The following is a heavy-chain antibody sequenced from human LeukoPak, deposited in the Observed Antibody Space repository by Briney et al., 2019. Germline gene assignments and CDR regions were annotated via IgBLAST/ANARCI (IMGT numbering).Heavy chain of an antibody. CDR2: ISTDSGNT. V-gene: IGHV1-18*01. CDR3: VRENLIGSIGWFHLDA. J-gene: IGHJ4*02. Sequence: ASVKVSCKASGYMFLSYVITWVRQAPGQGLEWMGWISTDSGNTKYAPNIQGRVTMTTERSTSTVYLELRSLMSKDTAVYYCVRENLIGSIGWFHLDAWGQGTLVTVSS. D-gene: IGHD6-19*01. CDR1: GYMFLSYV.